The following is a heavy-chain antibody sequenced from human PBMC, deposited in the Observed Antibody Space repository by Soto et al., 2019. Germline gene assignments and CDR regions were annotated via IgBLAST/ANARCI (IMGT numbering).Heavy chain of an antibody. CDR1: GGFISNHY. Sequence: SETLSLTCTVSGGFISNHYWSWIRQPPGKGLEWIGYIYYSGSTNYNPSLKSRVTISLDTSQNQFSLKLSSVTAADTAVYYCARGIDYYDSSGYYLAEYFQHWGQGTLVTVSS. D-gene: IGHD3-22*01. CDR2: IYYSGST. J-gene: IGHJ1*01. CDR3: ARGIDYYDSSGYYLAEYFQH. V-gene: IGHV4-59*11.